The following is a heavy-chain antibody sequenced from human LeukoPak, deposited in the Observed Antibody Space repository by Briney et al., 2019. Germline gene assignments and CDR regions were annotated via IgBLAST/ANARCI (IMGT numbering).Heavy chain of an antibody. CDR2: ISGSSGST. CDR1: GFTFSSYA. D-gene: IGHD3-10*01. CDR3: AKGYFGSGSYYFDY. V-gene: IGHV3-23*01. J-gene: IGHJ4*02. Sequence: GGSLRLSCAASGFTFSSYAMSWVRQAPGKGLEWVSAISGSSGSTYYADSVKGRFTVSRDDSKSTLYLQMNSLRAEDTAVYYCAKGYFGSGSYYFDYWGQGTLVTVYS.